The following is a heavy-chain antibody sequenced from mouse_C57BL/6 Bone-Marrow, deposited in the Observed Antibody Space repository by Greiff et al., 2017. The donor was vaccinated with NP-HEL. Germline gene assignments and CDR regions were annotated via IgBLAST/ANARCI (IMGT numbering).Heavy chain of an antibody. CDR3: ARENYYAMDY. CDR1: GYSITSGYD. V-gene: IGHV3-1*01. CDR2: ISYSGST. J-gene: IGHJ4*01. Sequence: EVKLQESGPGMVKPSQSLSLTCTVTGYSITSGYDWHWIRHFPGNKLEWMGYISYSGSTNYNPSLKSRISITHDTSKNHFFLKMKSVTTEDTATYYCARENYYAMDYWGQGTSVTVSS.